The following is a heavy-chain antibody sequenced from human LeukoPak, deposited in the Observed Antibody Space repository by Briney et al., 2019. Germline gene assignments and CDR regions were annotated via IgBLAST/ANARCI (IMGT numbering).Heavy chain of an antibody. V-gene: IGHV4-34*01. J-gene: IGHJ4*02. CDR3: ARSSIAAAGIYFDY. CDR2: INHTGST. CDR1: GGSFSGYY. D-gene: IGHD6-13*01. Sequence: PSETLSLTCAVYGGSFSGYYWSWIRQPPGKELEWIVEINHTGSTNYNPSLKSRVTISVDTSKNQFSLKLSSVTAADTAVYYCARSSIAAAGIYFDYWGQGTLVTVSS.